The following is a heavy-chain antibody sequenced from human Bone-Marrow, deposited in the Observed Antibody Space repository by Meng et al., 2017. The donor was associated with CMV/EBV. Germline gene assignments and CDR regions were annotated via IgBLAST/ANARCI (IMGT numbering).Heavy chain of an antibody. CDR2: VKHDASEK. CDR1: GFTFNRFW. Sequence: GESLKISCAASGFTFNRFWMTWVRQAPGRGLEWVANVKHDASEKNYVDSVKGRFAISRDNAKNSMYLQMNSLRVEDTAVYYCARESGELPARSGYYLYPWGQGTLVTVSS. J-gene: IGHJ5*02. CDR3: ARESGELPARSGYYLYP. D-gene: IGHD3-3*01. V-gene: IGHV3-7*01.